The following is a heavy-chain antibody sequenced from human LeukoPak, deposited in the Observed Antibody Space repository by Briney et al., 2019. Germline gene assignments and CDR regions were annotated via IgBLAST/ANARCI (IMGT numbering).Heavy chain of an antibody. CDR3: ARGLCNGDSQYNWLDP. CDR2: IKQDGSDK. V-gene: IGHV3-7*04. Sequence: PGGSLRLSCAASGFSFSNYYMSWVRHMPGKGLEWVANIKQDGSDKYYSDSVKGGFSISRDNAKNSLYLQMNSLRGEDTAVYYCARGLCNGDSQYNWLDPWGQGTLVTVSS. D-gene: IGHD2-21*01. CDR1: GFSFSNYY. J-gene: IGHJ5*02.